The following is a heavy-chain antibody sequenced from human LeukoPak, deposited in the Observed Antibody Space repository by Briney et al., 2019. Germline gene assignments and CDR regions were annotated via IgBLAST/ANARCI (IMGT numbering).Heavy chain of an antibody. CDR2: ISWDGGST. CDR3: AKDLLKYSYGYVDY. Sequence: GGSLRLSCAASGFTFDDYTMHWVRHAPGKGLEWVSLISWDGGSTYYADSVKGRFTISRDNSINSLYLQMNSLRTEDTALYYCAKDLLKYSYGYVDYWGQGTLVTVSS. CDR1: GFTFDDYT. J-gene: IGHJ4*02. D-gene: IGHD5-18*01. V-gene: IGHV3-43*01.